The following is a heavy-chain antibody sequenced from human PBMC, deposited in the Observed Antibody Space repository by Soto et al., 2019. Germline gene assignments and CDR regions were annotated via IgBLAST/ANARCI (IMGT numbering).Heavy chain of an antibody. CDR3: ATPYYYDSSGYLYYYYYGMDV. D-gene: IGHD3-22*01. CDR2: IKQDGSEK. V-gene: IGHV3-7*03. Sequence: GGSLRLSCAASGCTFSSYWMSWVRQAPGKGLEWVANIKQDGSEKYYVDSVKGRFTISRDNAKNSLYLQMNSLRAEDTAVYYCATPYYYDSSGYLYYYYYGMDVWGQGTTVTVSS. J-gene: IGHJ6*02. CDR1: GCTFSSYW.